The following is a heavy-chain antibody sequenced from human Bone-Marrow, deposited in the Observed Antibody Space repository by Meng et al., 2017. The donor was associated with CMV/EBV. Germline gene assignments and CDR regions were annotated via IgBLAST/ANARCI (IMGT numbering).Heavy chain of an antibody. CDR3: AVEMSTVGDY. J-gene: IGHJ4*02. CDR2: INPNSGGT. Sequence: ASVKVSCKASGYTFADYYIHWVRQAPGQGLEWMGWINPNSGGTNYAQKFQGRVTMTRDTSISTVYMELNRLRSDDTAVYYCAVEMSTVGDYWGQGPLVTVSS. D-gene: IGHD5-24*01. V-gene: IGHV1-2*02. CDR1: GYTFADYY.